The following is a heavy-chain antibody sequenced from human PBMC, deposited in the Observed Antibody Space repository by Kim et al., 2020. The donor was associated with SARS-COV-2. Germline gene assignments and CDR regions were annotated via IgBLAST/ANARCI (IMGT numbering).Heavy chain of an antibody. CDR1: GFTFSSYA. Sequence: GGSLRLSCAASGFTFSSYAMSWVRQAPGKGLEWVSAISGSGGSTYYADSVKGRFTISRDNSKNTLYLQMNSLRAEDTAVYYCAKVRTVGATKRWDFDYWGQGTLVTVSS. CDR3: AKVRTVGATKRWDFDY. CDR2: ISGSGGST. D-gene: IGHD1-26*01. V-gene: IGHV3-23*01. J-gene: IGHJ4*02.